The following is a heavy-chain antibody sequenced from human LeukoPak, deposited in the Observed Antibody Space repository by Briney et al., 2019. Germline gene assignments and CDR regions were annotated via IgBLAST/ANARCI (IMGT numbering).Heavy chain of an antibody. J-gene: IGHJ4*02. D-gene: IGHD5-24*01. CDR1: GFTFSSYG. Sequence: GGTLRLSCAASGFTFSSYGMSWVRQAPGKGLEWVSVISGSGGNTHYADSVKGRFTVSRDNSKKTLYLQMDSLRAEDTAVYYCAKVAEMATIGGLDYWGQGTLVTVSS. V-gene: IGHV3-23*01. CDR2: ISGSGGNT. CDR3: AKVAEMATIGGLDY.